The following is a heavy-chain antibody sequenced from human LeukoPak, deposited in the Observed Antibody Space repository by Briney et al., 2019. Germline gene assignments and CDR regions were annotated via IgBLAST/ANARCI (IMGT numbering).Heavy chain of an antibody. J-gene: IGHJ4*02. CDR2: ET. CDR3: ATGITFGGPIVTAYYFDQ. Sequence: GASVKVSCKVSGYTLSELSMHWVRQTPGKGLEWMGRETIFAQNFQGRVTMTEDTSTNTAYMELSILRSEDTAIYFCATGITFGGPIVTAYYFDQWGQGTQVTVSS. CDR1: GYTLSELS. V-gene: IGHV1-24*01. D-gene: IGHD3-16*02.